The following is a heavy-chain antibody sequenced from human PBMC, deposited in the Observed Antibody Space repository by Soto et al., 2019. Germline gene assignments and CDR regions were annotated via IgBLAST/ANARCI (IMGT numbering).Heavy chain of an antibody. J-gene: IGHJ4*02. Sequence: ASVKVSCKASGYKFTGYGIGWVRQAPGQGLEWMGWIGAYNGNPSYAQKFQGRVTMTTDTSTSTAYMELRRLRADDTAVYFCARVFRLAVESSCFDYWGQGTLVTVSS. CDR1: GYKFTGYG. CDR2: IGAYNGNP. CDR3: ARVFRLAVESSCFDY. D-gene: IGHD6-19*01. V-gene: IGHV1-18*01.